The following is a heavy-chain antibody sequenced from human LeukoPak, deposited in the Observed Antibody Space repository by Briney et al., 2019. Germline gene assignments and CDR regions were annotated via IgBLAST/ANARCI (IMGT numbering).Heavy chain of an antibody. V-gene: IGHV4-61*01. CDR1: GYSISSGYY. CDR3: ARDLFDGYSSDY. Sequence: YPSETLSLTCTVSGYSISSGYYWGWIRQPPGKGLEWIGYIYYSGSTNYNPSLKSRVTISVDTSKNQFSLKLSSVTAADTAVYYCARDLFDGYSSDYWGQGTLVTVSS. D-gene: IGHD5-24*01. J-gene: IGHJ4*02. CDR2: IYYSGST.